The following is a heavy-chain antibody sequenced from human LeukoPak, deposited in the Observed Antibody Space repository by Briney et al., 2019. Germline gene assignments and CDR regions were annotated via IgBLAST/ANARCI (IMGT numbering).Heavy chain of an antibody. CDR3: AKDWYAGYCISSTCYPGFDY. J-gene: IGHJ4*02. D-gene: IGHD2-2*01. Sequence: TGGSLRLSCAASGFAFSNYAMSWVRQAPGKGVEWVSAISGSAGGTYYADSVKGRFTISRDNSKNTLYLQMNSLRAEDTAVYYCAKDWYAGYCISSTCYPGFDYWGQGTLVTVSS. CDR1: GFAFSNYA. V-gene: IGHV3-23*01. CDR2: ISGSAGGT.